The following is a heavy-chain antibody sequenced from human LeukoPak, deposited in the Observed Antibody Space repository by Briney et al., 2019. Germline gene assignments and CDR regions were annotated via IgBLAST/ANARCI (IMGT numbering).Heavy chain of an antibody. Sequence: SETLSLTCAVYGGSFSGYYWSWIRQPPGKGLEWIGEINHRGSTNYNPSLKSRVTISVDTSKNQFSLKLSSVTAVDTAVYYCARGGRPPGYSTRWGQGTLVTVSS. D-gene: IGHD3-9*01. J-gene: IGHJ4*02. V-gene: IGHV4-34*01. CDR1: GGSFSGYY. CDR3: ARGGRPPGYSTR. CDR2: INHRGST.